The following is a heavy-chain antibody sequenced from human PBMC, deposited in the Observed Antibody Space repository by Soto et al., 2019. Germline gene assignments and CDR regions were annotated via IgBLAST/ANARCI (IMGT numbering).Heavy chain of an antibody. D-gene: IGHD6-13*01. CDR2: INHSGST. CDR1: GGSFSGYY. V-gene: IGHV4-34*01. Sequence: SETLSLTCAVYGGSFSGYYWSWIRQPPGKGLEWIGEINHSGSTNYNPSLKSRVTISVDTSKNQFSLKLSSVTAADTAVYYCAREQQLNGNYFDYWGQGTLVNVS. CDR3: AREQQLNGNYFDY. J-gene: IGHJ4*02.